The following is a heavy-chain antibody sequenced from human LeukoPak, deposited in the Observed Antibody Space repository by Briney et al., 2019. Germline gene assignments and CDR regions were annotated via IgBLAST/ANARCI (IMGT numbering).Heavy chain of an antibody. J-gene: IGHJ4*02. CDR2: IIPIFGTA. CDR3: ARTPRYCSSTSCYPGY. D-gene: IGHD2-2*01. Sequence: SVKVSCKASGGTFSSYAISWVRQAPGQGLEWMGGIIPIFGTANYAQKFQGRVTITVDESTSTAYMELSSLRSEDTAVYYCARTPRYCSSTSCYPGYWGQGTLVTVSS. V-gene: IGHV1-69*13. CDR1: GGTFSSYA.